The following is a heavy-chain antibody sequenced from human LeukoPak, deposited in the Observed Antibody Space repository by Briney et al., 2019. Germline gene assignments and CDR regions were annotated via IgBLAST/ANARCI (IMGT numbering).Heavy chain of an antibody. V-gene: IGHV4-34*01. J-gene: IGHJ4*02. D-gene: IGHD5-12*01. Sequence: PSETLSLTCAVYGGSFSGYYWSWIRQPPGKGLEWIGEINHSGSTNYNPSLKSRVTISVDTSKNQFSLKLSSVTAADTAVYYCARRSRYSGYDYGGRGLVSWGQGTLVTVSS. CDR3: ARRSRYSGYDYGGRGLVS. CDR2: INHSGST. CDR1: GGSFSGYY.